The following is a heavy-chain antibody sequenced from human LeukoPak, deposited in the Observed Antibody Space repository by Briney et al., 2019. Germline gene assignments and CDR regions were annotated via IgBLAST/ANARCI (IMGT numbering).Heavy chain of an antibody. CDR3: ASLYGSGPNWFDP. Sequence: PGGSLRLSCAASGFAFSSYSMNWVRQTPGKGLEWVSYISSSSSTIYYADSVKGRFTISRDNAKSSLYLQMNSLRAEDTAVYYCASLYGSGPNWFDPWGQGTLVTVSS. J-gene: IGHJ5*02. CDR1: GFAFSSYS. D-gene: IGHD3-10*01. CDR2: ISSSSSTI. V-gene: IGHV3-48*01.